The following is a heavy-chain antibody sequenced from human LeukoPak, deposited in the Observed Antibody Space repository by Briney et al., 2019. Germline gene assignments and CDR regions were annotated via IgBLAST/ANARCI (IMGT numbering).Heavy chain of an antibody. Sequence: GGSLRLSCAASGFTFDDYGMHWVRQAPGKGLEWVSGISWNSGSIGYADSVKGRFTISRDNAKNSLYLQMNSLRAEDTALFYCAKDITAASGGVWFDPWGQGTLVTVSS. CDR3: AKDITAASGGVWFDP. D-gene: IGHD6-13*01. J-gene: IGHJ5*02. CDR1: GFTFDDYG. CDR2: ISWNSGSI. V-gene: IGHV3-9*01.